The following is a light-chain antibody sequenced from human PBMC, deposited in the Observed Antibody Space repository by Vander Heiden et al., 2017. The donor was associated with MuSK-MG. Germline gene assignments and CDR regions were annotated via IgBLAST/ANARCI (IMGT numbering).Light chain of an antibody. CDR3: QLSDTDVAPS. CDR2: AAT. V-gene: IGKV1-39*01. J-gene: IGKJ2*03. Sequence: DIQMTQSPSSLSASVGDRVTITCRASQSISRYLNWYQQKPGKAPKLVIYAATTLQSGVPSRFSVSGYGTDFTLTISSLQPEDFAPYYCQLSDTDVAPSF. CDR1: QSISRY.